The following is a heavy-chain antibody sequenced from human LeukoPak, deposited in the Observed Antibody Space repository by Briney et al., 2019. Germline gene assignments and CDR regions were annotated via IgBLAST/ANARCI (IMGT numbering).Heavy chain of an antibody. V-gene: IGHV4-61*02. J-gene: IGHJ4*02. Sequence: PSETLSLTCTVSGDSISSGTYHWTWIRQPAGRGLEWIGRVYTSGSTDYNPSLKSRVTISLDTSKNQFTLRLSSVTATDTAMYYCARVYYDSSGYHDFFDHWGQGTLVTVSS. D-gene: IGHD3-22*01. CDR2: VYTSGST. CDR1: GDSISSGTYH. CDR3: ARVYYDSSGYHDFFDH.